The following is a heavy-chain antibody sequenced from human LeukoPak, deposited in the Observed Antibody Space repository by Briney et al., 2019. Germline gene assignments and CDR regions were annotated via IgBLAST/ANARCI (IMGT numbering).Heavy chain of an antibody. J-gene: IGHJ5*02. CDR3: ARNESRRAAVGTRNDNRFDP. Sequence: SETLSLTCTLSGGAISEIRDCWGWIRQPPGKGLEWIGSIYYSGSTHYNPSLRSRVTIFLDTSKNQFYLTLSSVTTADTAVYHCARNESRRAAVGTRNDNRFDPWGHGTMVTVSS. D-gene: IGHD6-13*01. CDR2: IYYSGST. CDR1: GGAISEIRDC. V-gene: IGHV4-39*01.